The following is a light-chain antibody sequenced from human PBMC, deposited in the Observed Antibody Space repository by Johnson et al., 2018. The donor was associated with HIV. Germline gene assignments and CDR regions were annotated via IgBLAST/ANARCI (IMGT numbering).Light chain of an antibody. CDR1: SSNVGSSF. CDR3: GTWDSSLSTYV. J-gene: IGLJ1*01. Sequence: QSILTQPPSVSAAPGQTVTISCSGSSSNVGSSFVSWYRQVPGTAPKLLIYDNNKRPSGIPDRFSGSKSGTSATLGITGLQTGDEADYYCGTWDSSLSTYVFGTGTKVTVL. V-gene: IGLV1-51*01. CDR2: DNN.